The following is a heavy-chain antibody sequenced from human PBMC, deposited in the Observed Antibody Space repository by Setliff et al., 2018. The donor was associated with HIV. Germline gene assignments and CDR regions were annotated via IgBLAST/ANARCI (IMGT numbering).Heavy chain of an antibody. CDR2: INPYNGAT. CDR3: ASGKGVRGVIITGGLDV. J-gene: IGHJ6*04. CDR1: GYTFLEYY. V-gene: IGHV1-2*02. D-gene: IGHD3-10*01. Sequence: GASVKVSCKASGYTFLEYYMFWLRQAPGQGLEWMGWINPYNGATKSAHEFQGRVTVTRDTSITTTYMELRSLTSEDTAVYYCASGKGVRGVIITGGLDVWGKGTTVTVSS.